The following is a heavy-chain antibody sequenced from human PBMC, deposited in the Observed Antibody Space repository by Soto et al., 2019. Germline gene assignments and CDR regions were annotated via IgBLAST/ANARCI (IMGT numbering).Heavy chain of an antibody. V-gene: IGHV3-23*01. CDR1: GFTFSSYA. CDR3: AKDNDWRCSSTSCYSWFDP. J-gene: IGHJ5*02. Sequence: GGSLRLSCAASGFTFSSYAMSWVRQAPGKGLEWVSAISGSGGSTYYADSVKGRFTISRDNSKNTLYLQMNSLRAEDTAVYYCAKDNDWRCSSTSCYSWFDPWGQGTMVTVYS. D-gene: IGHD2-2*01. CDR2: ISGSGGST.